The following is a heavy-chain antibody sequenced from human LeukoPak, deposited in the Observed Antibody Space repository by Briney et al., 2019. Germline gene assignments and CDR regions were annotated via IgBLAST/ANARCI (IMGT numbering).Heavy chain of an antibody. J-gene: IGHJ4*02. CDR3: TTKYQFWSGYRDY. D-gene: IGHD3-3*01. CDR2: IKSKAEGGTT. V-gene: IGHV3-15*01. Sequence: PGGSLRLSCAASGFNNALMNWVRQAPGKGLEWVGRIKSKAEGGTTDYAAPVKGRFTISRDDSKNTVYLQMNSLKTEDTAVYYCTTKYQFWSGYRDYWGQGTLVTVSS. CDR1: GFNNAL.